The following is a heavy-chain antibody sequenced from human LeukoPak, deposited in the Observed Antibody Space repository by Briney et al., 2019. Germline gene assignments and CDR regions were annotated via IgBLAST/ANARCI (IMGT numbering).Heavy chain of an antibody. CDR3: ARAVLGGPTVYYNYYHMDV. CDR2: INPSGGST. CDR1: GYTFTSYY. D-gene: IGHD1-26*01. Sequence: ASVKVSCKASGYTFTSYYMHWVRQAPGQGLEWMGIINPSGGSTSYAQKVQGRVTMTRDRSTSTAYMELRSLRSDDTAVYFCARAVLGGPTVYYNYYHMDVWGKGTTVTVSS. J-gene: IGHJ6*03. V-gene: IGHV1-46*01.